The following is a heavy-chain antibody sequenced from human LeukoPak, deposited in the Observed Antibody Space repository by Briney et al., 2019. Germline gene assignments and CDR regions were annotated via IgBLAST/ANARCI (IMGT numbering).Heavy chain of an antibody. D-gene: IGHD7-27*01. CDR1: GYTFTSYD. CDR3: ARGPPNWGYDY. CDR2: MSPNSGDT. V-gene: IGHV1-8*01. Sequence: ASVKVSCKASGYTFTSYDFNWVRQATGQRPEWMGWMSPNSGDTGYAQKFQDRVTMTRNTSISTAYMELSSPRSDDTAVYYCARGPPNWGYDYWGPGTLVTVSS. J-gene: IGHJ4*02.